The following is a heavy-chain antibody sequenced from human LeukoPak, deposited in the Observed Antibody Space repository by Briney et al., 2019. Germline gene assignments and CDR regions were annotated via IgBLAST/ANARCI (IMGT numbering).Heavy chain of an antibody. Sequence: GGSLRLSCAASGFTVSSNYMSWVRQAPGKGLEWVSVIYSGGSTYSADSLKGRFTISRDNSKNTLYLQMNGLRAGDTAVYYCAREASSGYSFDYWGQGTLVTVSS. CDR3: AREASSGYSFDY. CDR1: GFTVSSNY. D-gene: IGHD3-22*01. CDR2: IYSGGST. V-gene: IGHV3-53*01. J-gene: IGHJ4*02.